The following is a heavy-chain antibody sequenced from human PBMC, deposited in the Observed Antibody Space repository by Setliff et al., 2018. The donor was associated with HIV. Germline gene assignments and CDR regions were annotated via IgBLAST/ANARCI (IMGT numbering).Heavy chain of an antibody. V-gene: IGHV4-31*03. CDR1: GGSISSGGYY. CDR3: ARARALTRGGKAYYFDY. D-gene: IGHD3-10*01. Sequence: LSLTCTVSGGSISSGGYYWSWIRQHPGKGLEWIGYIFYGGSTYYNPSLKSRVTISVDTSKNLFSLKLTSVSAADTAVYYCARARALTRGGKAYYFDYWGQGTLVTVSS. CDR2: IFYGGST. J-gene: IGHJ4*02.